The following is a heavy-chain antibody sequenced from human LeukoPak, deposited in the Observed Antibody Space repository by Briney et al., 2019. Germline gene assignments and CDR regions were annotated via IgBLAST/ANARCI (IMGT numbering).Heavy chain of an antibody. CDR2: ISSSGDR. Sequence: GGSLRLSCAASGFTFSSCALSWVRQAPGKGLEWVSSISSSGDRNYADSVKGRFTISRDNSKNTLYLQMNSLRAEDTAIYYCAEVIGDPSCWGQGTLVTVSS. CDR1: GFTFSSCA. CDR3: AEVIGDPSC. V-gene: IGHV3-23*01. J-gene: IGHJ4*02. D-gene: IGHD4-17*01.